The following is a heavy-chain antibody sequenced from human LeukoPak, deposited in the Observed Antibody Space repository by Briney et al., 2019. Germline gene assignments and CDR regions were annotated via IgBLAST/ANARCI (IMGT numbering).Heavy chain of an antibody. Sequence: PSETLSLTCAVYGGSFSGYYWSWIRQPPGKGLEWIGEINHSGSTNYNPSLKSRVTISVDTSKNQFSLKLSSVTAVDTAVYYCARGNYDSSGYYIDYWGQGTLVTVSS. CDR3: ARGNYDSSGYYIDY. CDR2: INHSGST. J-gene: IGHJ4*02. CDR1: GGSFSGYY. D-gene: IGHD3-22*01. V-gene: IGHV4-34*01.